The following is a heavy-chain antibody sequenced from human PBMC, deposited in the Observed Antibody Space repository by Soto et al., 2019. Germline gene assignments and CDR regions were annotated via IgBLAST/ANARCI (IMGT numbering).Heavy chain of an antibody. J-gene: IGHJ4*02. CDR1: GGSISSYY. Sequence: SETLSLTCTVSGGSISSYYWSWIRQPPGKGLEWIGYIYYSGSTNYNPSLKSRVTISVDTSKNQFSLKLSSVTAADTAVYYCARIHWSQSSLDYWGRGILVTVSS. D-gene: IGHD6-19*01. CDR2: IYYSGST. CDR3: ARIHWSQSSLDY. V-gene: IGHV4-59*01.